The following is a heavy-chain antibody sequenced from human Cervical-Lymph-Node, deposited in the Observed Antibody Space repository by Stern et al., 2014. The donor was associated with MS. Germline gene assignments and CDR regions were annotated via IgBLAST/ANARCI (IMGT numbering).Heavy chain of an antibody. J-gene: IGHJ4*02. V-gene: IGHV3-48*01. CDR2: ISSSSSSI. Sequence: EVKLVQSGGGLVQPGGSLRLSCAASGFTFSTYSMKWVRQAPGKGLEWVSYISSSSSSIYYADSVKGRFTISRDNAKNSLYLQMNSLRVEDTAVYYCARDWSSDYWGQGTLVTVSS. D-gene: IGHD2-8*02. CDR1: GFTFSTYS. CDR3: ARDWSSDY.